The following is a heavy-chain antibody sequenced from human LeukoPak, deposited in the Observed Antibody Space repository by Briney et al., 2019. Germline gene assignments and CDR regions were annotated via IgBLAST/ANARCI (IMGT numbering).Heavy chain of an antibody. CDR3: ARDDY. V-gene: IGHV3-74*01. CDR2: INPDGSTT. Sequence: GGSLRLSCAASGFTFGDYWMHWVRQVPGKGLAWVSRINPDGSTTVYADSVEGRFTISRDNAQNTLYLQMNSLRAEDTAVYYCARDDYWGQGTLVTVSS. J-gene: IGHJ4*02. CDR1: GFTFGDYW.